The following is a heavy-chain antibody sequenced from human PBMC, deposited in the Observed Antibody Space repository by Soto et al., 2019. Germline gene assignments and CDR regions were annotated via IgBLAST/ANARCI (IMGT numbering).Heavy chain of an antibody. J-gene: IGHJ6*02. CDR1: GLSLSTTGVG. CDR3: AHLTTNSNAMDV. V-gene: IGHV2-5*02. CDR2: IYWDDDK. D-gene: IGHD4-17*01. Sequence: SCPTLVNPTQTLTLTCTLSGLSLSTTGVGVGWIRQPPGKALEWLAVIYWDDDKRYSPSVKNRVTTTKDTSKNQVVLTVSNMDPVDTATYYCAHLTTNSNAMDVWGQGTPVTVYS.